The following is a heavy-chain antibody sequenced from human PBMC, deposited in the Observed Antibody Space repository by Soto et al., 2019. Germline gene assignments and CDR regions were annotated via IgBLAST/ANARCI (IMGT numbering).Heavy chain of an antibody. Sequence: SDTLSLTCNVYGGSICSYYWHWIWQPPGKGLEWIGYIYYSGSTNYNPSLKSRVTISVDTSKNQFSLKLSSVTAADTAVYYCARGHDFWSGYYIPPYYYYGMDVWGQGTTVT. CDR1: GGSICSYY. J-gene: IGHJ6*02. CDR2: IYYSGST. CDR3: ARGHDFWSGYYIPPYYYYGMDV. D-gene: IGHD3-3*01. V-gene: IGHV4-59*07.